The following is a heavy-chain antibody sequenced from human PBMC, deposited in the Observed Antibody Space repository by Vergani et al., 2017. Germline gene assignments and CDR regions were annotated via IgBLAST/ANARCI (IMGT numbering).Heavy chain of an antibody. Sequence: EVQLVESGGGLVQPGGSLRLSCAASGFTFSSYRMSWVRQAPGKGLEWVANIKQDGSEKYYVDSVKGRFTISRDNAKNSLYLQMNSLRAEDTAVYYCAREFHPHFDWVGWFDPWGQGTLVTVSS. CDR3: AREFHPHFDWVGWFDP. CDR2: IKQDGSEK. J-gene: IGHJ5*02. CDR1: GFTFSSYR. V-gene: IGHV3-7*01. D-gene: IGHD3-9*01.